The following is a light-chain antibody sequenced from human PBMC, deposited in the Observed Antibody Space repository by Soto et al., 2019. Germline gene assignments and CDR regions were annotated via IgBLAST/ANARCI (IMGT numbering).Light chain of an antibody. CDR3: SSYIATNSSYV. J-gene: IGLJ1*01. CDR2: SYD. V-gene: IGLV1-44*01. Sequence: QSALTQPPSASGTPGQRVTISCSTSSSNLGDNTVNWYQHVPGTAPKLLIYSYDQRPSGVPDRFSGSRSGTSASLAISGLQAEDEADYYCSSYIATNSSYVFGTGTNVTVL. CDR1: SSNLGDNT.